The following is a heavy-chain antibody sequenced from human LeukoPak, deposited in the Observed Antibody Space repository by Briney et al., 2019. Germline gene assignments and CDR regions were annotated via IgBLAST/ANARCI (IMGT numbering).Heavy chain of an antibody. CDR3: ARRNDFCI. CDR1: GGSISGDH. Sequence: PSETLSLTCTVSGGSISGDHWNWIRQPPGKGLEWIGYIYSSGNTNYNPSLKSRVTISVDMSKNQFSLKLSSVTAADTAVYYCARRNDFCIWGQGTMVTVSS. V-gene: IGHV4-59*08. J-gene: IGHJ3*02. CDR2: IYSSGNT.